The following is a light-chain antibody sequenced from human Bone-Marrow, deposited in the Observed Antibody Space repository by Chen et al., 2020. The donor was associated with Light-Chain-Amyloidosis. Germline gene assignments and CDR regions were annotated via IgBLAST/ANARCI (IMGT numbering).Light chain of an antibody. Sequence: SYVLTQPSSLSVAPGQTATIACGGNNIGSTSVHWYQQTPGQAPLLVVYDDSDQPSGIPERLSGSNSGNTATLTISRVEAGDEADYYCQVWDRSSDRPVFGGGTKLTVL. V-gene: IGLV3-21*02. J-gene: IGLJ3*02. CDR1: NIGSTS. CDR3: QVWDRSSDRPV. CDR2: DDS.